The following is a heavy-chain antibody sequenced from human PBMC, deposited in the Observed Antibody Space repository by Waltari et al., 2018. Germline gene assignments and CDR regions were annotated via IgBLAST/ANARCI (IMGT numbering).Heavy chain of an antibody. J-gene: IGHJ5*02. V-gene: IGHV1-2*02. CDR1: GYTFSVHP. CDR3: ARWTFYYESDWFDP. Sequence: QVQLVQSGAEVKKPGASVKVSCKASGYTFSVHPWHWVRQAPGQGLEWMGWIDPNSGDTNYAQKFQGRVTLTRDTSISTAYLELSRLRSDDTAIYYCARWTFYYESDWFDPWGQGTLVTVSS. CDR2: IDPNSGDT. D-gene: IGHD3-22*01.